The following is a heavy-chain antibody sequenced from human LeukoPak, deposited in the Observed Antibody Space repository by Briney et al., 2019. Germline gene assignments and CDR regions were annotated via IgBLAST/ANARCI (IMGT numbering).Heavy chain of an antibody. CDR1: GDSVFSNSAA. V-gene: IGHV6-1*01. J-gene: IGHJ6*02. Sequence: QALSLTCALSGDSVFSNSAAWNWIRQSPSRGLEWLGRTYYRSKWYHDYAGSVKRRIIVNPDTSKNHFSLQLNSVTPEDTAVYYCARDHRSGTDVWGQGTTVTVS. CDR2: TYYRSKWYH. CDR3: ARDHRSGTDV.